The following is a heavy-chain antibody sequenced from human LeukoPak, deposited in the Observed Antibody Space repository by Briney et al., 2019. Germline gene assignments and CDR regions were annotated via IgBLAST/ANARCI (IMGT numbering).Heavy chain of an antibody. J-gene: IGHJ6*02. CDR1: GGSISSYY. V-gene: IGHV4-59*12. CDR3: ARDLGFGELSGAYYYGMDV. CDR2: IYYSGST. D-gene: IGHD3-10*01. Sequence: PSETLSLTCTVSGGSISSYYWRWIRQPPGKGLEWIGYIYYSGSTNYNPSLKSQVTISVDTSKNQFSLKLSSVTAADTAVYYCARDLGFGELSGAYYYGMDVWGQGTTVTVSS.